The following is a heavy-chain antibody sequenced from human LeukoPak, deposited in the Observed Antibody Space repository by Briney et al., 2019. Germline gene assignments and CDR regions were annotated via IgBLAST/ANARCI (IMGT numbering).Heavy chain of an antibody. D-gene: IGHD2-21*02. CDR3: ARYCGGDCPSLDY. CDR2: INQDGSVI. J-gene: IGHJ4*02. V-gene: IGHV3-7*01. CDR1: GFTFSNYW. Sequence: GGSLRLSCAASGFTFSNYWMTWVRQVPGRGLEWVAHINQDGSVIHYVDSVKGRFTLSRDNAKNSLFLQMNSLRDEDTALYYCARYCGGDCPSLDYWGQGTLVTVSS.